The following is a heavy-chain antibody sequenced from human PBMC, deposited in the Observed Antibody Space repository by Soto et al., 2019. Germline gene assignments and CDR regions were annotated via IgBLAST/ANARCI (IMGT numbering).Heavy chain of an antibody. CDR3: ARGGVDDYESSANYGG. D-gene: IGHD3-22*01. CDR2: INHSGST. CDR1: GGSFSGYY. J-gene: IGHJ4*02. V-gene: IGHV4-34*01. Sequence: QVQLQQWGAGLLKPSETLSLTCAVYGGSFSGYYWSWIRQPPGTGLEGLGEINHSGSTNYNPSLKSRVTISVDTSKTQGSLKLSSVTAADTAVYYCARGGVDDYESSANYGGWGQGTLVTVSS.